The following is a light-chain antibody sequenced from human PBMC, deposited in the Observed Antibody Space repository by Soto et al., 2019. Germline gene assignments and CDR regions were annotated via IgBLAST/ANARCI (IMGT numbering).Light chain of an antibody. Sequence: QLVLTQPPSVSGAPGQRVTIPCTGSSSNIGAGYDVHWYQQLPGTAPKLLIYGNSNRPSGVPDRFSGSKSGTSASLAITGLQAEDEADYYCQSYDSSLSGSMVFGGGTKLTVL. V-gene: IGLV1-40*01. J-gene: IGLJ2*01. CDR1: SSNIGAGYD. CDR2: GNS. CDR3: QSYDSSLSGSMV.